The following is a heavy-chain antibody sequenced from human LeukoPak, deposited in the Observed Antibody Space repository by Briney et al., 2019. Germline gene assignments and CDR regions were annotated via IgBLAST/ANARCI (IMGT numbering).Heavy chain of an antibody. CDR1: GFTVDSNY. CDR2: IYTGGNT. Sequence: GGSLRLSCAASGFTVDSNYLSWVRQAPGKGLEWVSTIYTGGNTYYAASVKGRFTISRDFSKNTVFLHMNSLRAEDTAMYYCARGDDSGYCDYFDYWGQGALVTVSS. CDR3: ARGDDSGYCDYFDY. D-gene: IGHD3-22*01. V-gene: IGHV3-53*01. J-gene: IGHJ4*02.